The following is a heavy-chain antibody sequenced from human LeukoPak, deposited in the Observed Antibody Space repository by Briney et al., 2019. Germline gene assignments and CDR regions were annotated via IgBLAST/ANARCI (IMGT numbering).Heavy chain of an antibody. J-gene: IGHJ4*02. Sequence: SETLSLTCTVSGGSVSSSSYYWGWIRQPPGKGLEWIGSIYYSGSTYYNPSLKSRVTISVDTSKNQFSLKLSSVTAADTAVYYCARRGDRHFDYWGQGTLVTVSS. CDR2: IYYSGST. CDR1: GGSVSSSSYY. CDR3: ARRGDRHFDY. D-gene: IGHD3-10*01. V-gene: IGHV4-39*07.